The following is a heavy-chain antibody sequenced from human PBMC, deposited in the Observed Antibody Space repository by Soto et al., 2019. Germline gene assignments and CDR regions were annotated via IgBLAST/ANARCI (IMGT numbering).Heavy chain of an antibody. CDR1: GGSFSGYY. Sequence: PSETLSLTCAVYGGSFSGYYWSWIRQPPGKGLEWIGEINHSGSTNYNPSLKSRVTISVDTSKNQFSLKLSSVTAADTAVYYCARGGRRYCSGGSCYVYLAAEYFQHWGQGTLVTVSS. J-gene: IGHJ1*01. D-gene: IGHD2-15*01. V-gene: IGHV4-34*01. CDR3: ARGGRRYCSGGSCYVYLAAEYFQH. CDR2: INHSGST.